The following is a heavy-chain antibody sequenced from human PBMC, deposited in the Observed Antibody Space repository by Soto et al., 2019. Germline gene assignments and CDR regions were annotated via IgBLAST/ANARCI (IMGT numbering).Heavy chain of an antibody. CDR3: AKVAYYDSSGYLDY. CDR2: ISGSGGST. J-gene: IGHJ4*02. CDR1: GFTFSSYA. V-gene: IGHV3-23*01. D-gene: IGHD3-22*01. Sequence: GGSLRLSCAASGFTFSSYAMSWVRQAPGKGLEWVSAISGSGGSTYYADSVKGRFTISRDNSKNTLYLQMNSLRAEDTAVYYWAKVAYYDSSGYLDYCGQGTLFTVSS.